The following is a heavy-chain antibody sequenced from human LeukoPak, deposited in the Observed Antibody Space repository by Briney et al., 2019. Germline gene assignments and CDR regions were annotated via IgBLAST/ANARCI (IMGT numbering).Heavy chain of an antibody. Sequence: GGSLRLSCAASGFTFSSYSMNWVRQAPGKGLEWVSSISSSSSYIYYADSVKGRFTISRDNAKNSLHLQMNSLRAEDTAVYYCARVRASGWPNWFDPWGQGTLVTVSS. D-gene: IGHD6-19*01. CDR3: ARVRASGWPNWFDP. CDR2: ISSSSSYI. J-gene: IGHJ5*02. V-gene: IGHV3-21*01. CDR1: GFTFSSYS.